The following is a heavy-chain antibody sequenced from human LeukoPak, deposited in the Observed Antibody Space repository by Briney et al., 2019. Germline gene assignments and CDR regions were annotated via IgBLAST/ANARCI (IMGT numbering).Heavy chain of an antibody. CDR1: GFTFYIYW. J-gene: IGHJ4*02. V-gene: IGHV3-7*01. D-gene: IGHD3-16*01. Sequence: PGGSLRLSSAASGFTFYIYWMTWVRQAPGKGLEWVANIRKGGSEIYYADSVRGRFTISRDNAKNSLYLQMNSLRAEDTAVYYCARVLGAYSNVYGPDFDYWGQGTLVTVSS. CDR3: ARVLGAYSNVYGPDFDY. CDR2: IRKGGSEI.